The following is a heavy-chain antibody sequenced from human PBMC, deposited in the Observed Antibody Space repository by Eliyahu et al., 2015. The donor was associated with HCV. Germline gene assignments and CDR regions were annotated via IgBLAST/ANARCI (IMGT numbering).Heavy chain of an antibody. V-gene: IGHV5-51*01. Sequence: EVQLVQSGAEVKKPGESLKISCKGXGXXFTXYXIGWXRQMPGKGLEWMGIIXPGDSDTRYSPSFQGQVTISADKSISTAYLQWSSLKASDTAMYYCARRPSSSGGGYFDYWGQGTLVTVSS. CDR2: IXPGDSDT. CDR1: GXXFTXYX. CDR3: ARRPSSSGGGYFDY. D-gene: IGHD6-6*01. J-gene: IGHJ4*02.